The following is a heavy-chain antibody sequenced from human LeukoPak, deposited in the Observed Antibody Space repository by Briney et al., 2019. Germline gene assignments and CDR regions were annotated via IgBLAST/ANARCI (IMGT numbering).Heavy chain of an antibody. D-gene: IGHD3-10*01. V-gene: IGHV1-2*02. Sequence: ALVKVSCKASGYTFTAYSMHWVRQAPGQGLEWMGWINPNSGGTNYAQKFQGRVTMTRDTSITTAYMELSRLRSDDTAVYYCARDLDYYGSGSFFNIWGQGTMVTVSS. J-gene: IGHJ3*02. CDR2: INPNSGGT. CDR3: ARDLDYYGSGSFFNI. CDR1: GYTFTAYS.